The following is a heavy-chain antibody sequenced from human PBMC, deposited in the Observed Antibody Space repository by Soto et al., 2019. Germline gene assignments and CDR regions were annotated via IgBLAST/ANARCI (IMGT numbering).Heavy chain of an antibody. CDR2: IKGSGSTI. Sequence: GGSLRLSCAASGFTLSDYTMNWVRQAPGKGLEWVSYIKGSGSTIYYADSVKGRFTISRDNSKNTLYLQMNSLRAEDTAVYYCARVERSPTKYYDFWSGRYYYYGMDVWGQGTTVT. CDR3: ARVERSPTKYYDFWSGRYYYYGMDV. D-gene: IGHD3-3*01. CDR1: GFTLSDYT. J-gene: IGHJ6*02. V-gene: IGHV3-48*01.